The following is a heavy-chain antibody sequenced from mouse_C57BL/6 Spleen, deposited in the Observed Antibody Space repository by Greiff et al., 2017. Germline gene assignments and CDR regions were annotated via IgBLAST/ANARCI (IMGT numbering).Heavy chain of an antibody. J-gene: IGHJ3*01. CDR1: GYTFTSYW. V-gene: IGHV1-74*01. Sequence: QVQLKQPGAELVKPGASVKVSCKASGYTFTSYWMHWVKQRPGQGLEWIGRIHPSDSDTNYNQKFKGKATLTVDKSSSTAYMQLSSLTSEDSAVYYCAIDIYYDYSWFAYWGQGTLVTVSA. CDR3: AIDIYYDYSWFAY. D-gene: IGHD2-4*01. CDR2: IHPSDSDT.